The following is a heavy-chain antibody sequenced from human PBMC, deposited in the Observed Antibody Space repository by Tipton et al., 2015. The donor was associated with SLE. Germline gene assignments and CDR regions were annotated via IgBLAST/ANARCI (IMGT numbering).Heavy chain of an antibody. CDR3: ARDRGYTGYDPPGYFDY. CDR2: ISSSSSYI. CDR1: GFTFSSYS. J-gene: IGHJ4*02. V-gene: IGHV3-21*01. D-gene: IGHD5-12*01. Sequence: SLRLSCAVSGFTFSSYSMNWVRQAPGKGLEWVSSISSSSSYIYYTDSVKGRFTISRGNAKNSLYLQMSSLRAEDTAVYYCARDRGYTGYDPPGYFDYWGQGTLVTVSS.